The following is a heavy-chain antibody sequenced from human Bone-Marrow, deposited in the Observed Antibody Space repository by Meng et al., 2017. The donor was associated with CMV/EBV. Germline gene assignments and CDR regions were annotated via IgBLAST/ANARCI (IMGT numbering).Heavy chain of an antibody. CDR2: ISYDGSNK. Sequence: GESLKISWAASGFTFSSYAMHWVRQAPGKGLEWVAVISYDGSNKYYADSVKGRFTISRDNSKNTLYLQMNSLRAEDTAVYYCARDRCSSTSCYRTVGYYYGMDVWGQGTTVTVSS. D-gene: IGHD2-2*02. V-gene: IGHV3-30*04. J-gene: IGHJ6*02. CDR3: ARDRCSSTSCYRTVGYYYGMDV. CDR1: GFTFSSYA.